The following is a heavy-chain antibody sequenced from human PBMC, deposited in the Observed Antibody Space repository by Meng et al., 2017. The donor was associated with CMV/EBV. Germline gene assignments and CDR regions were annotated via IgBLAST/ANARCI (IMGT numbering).Heavy chain of an antibody. CDR3: ASDLRYCSSTSCYARGKLFDY. CDR1: GFIFRDYV. D-gene: IGHD2-2*01. V-gene: IGHV3-23*01. Sequence: GGSLRLSCAASGFIFRDYVMTWVRQAPGKGLEWVSTINDGGVRTFYADSVRGRFTISRDNVDKILFLEMNSLRAEDSAVYYCASDLRYCSSTSCYARGKLFDYWGQGTLVTVSS. J-gene: IGHJ4*02. CDR2: INDGGVRT.